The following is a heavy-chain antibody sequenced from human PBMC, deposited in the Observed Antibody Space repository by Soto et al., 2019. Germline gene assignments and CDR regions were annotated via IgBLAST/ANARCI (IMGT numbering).Heavy chain of an antibody. CDR1: DVDVRSYI. CDR3: ARDSGWPILNFGN. V-gene: IGHV3-30*03. Sequence: QPXGSLGLSFAASDVDVRSYIIHWVRQAPGKGLEWVAASSYDGRETFYADSAKGRFTVSKEMSKNTAFLQMNALRHEDTAVYFCARDSGWPILNFGNWGQGTPVTVSS. CDR2: SSYDGRET. D-gene: IGHD2-15*01. J-gene: IGHJ4*02.